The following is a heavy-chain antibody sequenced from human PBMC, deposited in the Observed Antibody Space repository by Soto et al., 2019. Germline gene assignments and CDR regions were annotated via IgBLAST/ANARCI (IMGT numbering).Heavy chain of an antibody. J-gene: IGHJ3*02. CDR1: GFTFDDYA. D-gene: IGHD2-8*01. CDR3: AKEIGRDPDIVLISPENAFDI. V-gene: IGHV3-9*01. CDR2: ISWNSGSI. Sequence: GGSLRLSCAASGFTFDDYAMHWVRQAPGKGLEWVSGISWNSGSIGYADSVKGRFTISRDNAKNSLYLQMNSLRAEDTALYYCAKEIGRDPDIVLISPENAFDIWGQGTMVTVSS.